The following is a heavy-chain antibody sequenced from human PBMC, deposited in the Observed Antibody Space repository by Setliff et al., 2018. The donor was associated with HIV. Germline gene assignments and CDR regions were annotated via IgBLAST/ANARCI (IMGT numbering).Heavy chain of an antibody. J-gene: IGHJ4*01. CDR1: GGTFSDYA. D-gene: IGHD3-3*01. V-gene: IGHV1-69*05. CDR3: AGVPSPFVQEGYFDD. CDR2: VIPVFGTG. Sequence: RASVKVSCKVSGGTFSDYAVTWVRQAPGQGLEWMGGVIPVFGTGNYAQKFQGRVTITTDESTRTAYMELRSLRSEDTAVYYCAGVPSPFVQEGYFDDWGQGTLVTVSS.